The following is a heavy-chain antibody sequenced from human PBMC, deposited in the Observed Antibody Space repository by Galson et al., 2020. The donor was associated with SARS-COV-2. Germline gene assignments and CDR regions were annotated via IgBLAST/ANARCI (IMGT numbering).Heavy chain of an antibody. D-gene: IGHD3-3*01. CDR2: IYTSGNT. Sequence: TLSLTYTVSGASIRIARYHTNSIQKTAGKGLEPIGRIYTSGNTNYNASLTSRVSISLDTSKNQFSLRLRSVTASDTAVYYCARGEFLEFSYYGMDFWGQGTTVTVSS. V-gene: IGHV4-61*02. CDR1: GASIRIARYH. CDR3: ARGEFLEFSYYGMDF. J-gene: IGHJ6*02.